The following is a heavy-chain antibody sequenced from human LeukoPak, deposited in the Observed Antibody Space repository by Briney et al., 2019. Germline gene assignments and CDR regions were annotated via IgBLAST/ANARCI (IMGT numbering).Heavy chain of an antibody. CDR2: INHSGST. J-gene: IGHJ6*03. Sequence: SETLSLTCAVYVGSFSGYYWSWIRQPPGKGLEWIGEINHSGSTNYNPSLKSRVAISVDTSKNPFSLKLRSVTAADTAVYYCARSVDVITFGAGYYYYYMDVWGEGTTVTVSS. CDR1: VGSFSGYY. D-gene: IGHD3-16*01. V-gene: IGHV4-34*01. CDR3: ARSVDVITFGAGYYYYYMDV.